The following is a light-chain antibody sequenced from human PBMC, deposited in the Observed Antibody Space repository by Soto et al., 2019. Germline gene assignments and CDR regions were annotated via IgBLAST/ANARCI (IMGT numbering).Light chain of an antibody. J-gene: IGKJ1*01. V-gene: IGKV3-20*01. CDR3: QEHGSSPRT. CDR2: GAS. Sequence: EIVLTQSPGTLSLSPGERATLSCRASQSLSSNYLAWYQQRPGQAPRLLIYGASTRATGIPDRFSGSGSGTDFPLTISRLEPEDFAVYYCQEHGSSPRTFGQGTKVEIK. CDR1: QSLSSNY.